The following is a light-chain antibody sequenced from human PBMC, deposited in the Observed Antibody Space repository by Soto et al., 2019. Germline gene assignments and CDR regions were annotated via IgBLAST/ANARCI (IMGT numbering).Light chain of an antibody. V-gene: IGKV3-20*01. CDR2: SAS. CDR1: QSVSSD. CDR3: HQYGSSPDT. J-gene: IGKJ2*01. Sequence: EIVLTQSPGTLSLSPGERATLSCRASQSVSSDLAWYQQKFGQAPRLLTYSASLRATGIPDTFSGHGSGTDFTLTISRLEPEDFAVYYCHQYGSSPDTFGQGTKLEIK.